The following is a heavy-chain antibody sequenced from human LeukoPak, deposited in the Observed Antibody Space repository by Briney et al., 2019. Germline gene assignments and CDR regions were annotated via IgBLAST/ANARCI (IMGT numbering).Heavy chain of an antibody. CDR2: VNPSVST. V-gene: IGHV4-34*01. CDR1: GGSFSGYW. J-gene: IGHJ4*02. CDR3: ARHGDYSDSRTPDFDY. D-gene: IGHD3-22*01. Sequence: SETLSLTCAVYGGSFSGYWWSWIRQPPGKGLEWIGEVNPSVSTNSNPSLKSRVTISADTSKNQFSLRLNSVTAADTAVYYCARHGDYSDSRTPDFDYWGQGTLVTVSS.